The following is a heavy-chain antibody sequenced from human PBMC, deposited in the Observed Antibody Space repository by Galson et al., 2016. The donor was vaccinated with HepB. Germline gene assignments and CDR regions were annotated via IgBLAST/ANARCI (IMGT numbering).Heavy chain of an antibody. CDR2: ISSGSSYI. CDR1: GFTFNTFV. V-gene: IGHV3-21*01. J-gene: IGHJ4*02. Sequence: SLRLSCAASGFTFNTFVMNWVRQAPGKGLEWVSSISSGSSYIYYAGSVKGRFTISRDNAENSVYLQMNSLGAEDTAVYYCARNRLGGSLLDAKDYWGQGTLVSVSS. D-gene: IGHD3-16*01. CDR3: ARNRLGGSLLDAKDY.